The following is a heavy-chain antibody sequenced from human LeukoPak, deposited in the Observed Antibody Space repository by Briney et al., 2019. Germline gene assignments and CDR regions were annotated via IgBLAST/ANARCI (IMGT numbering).Heavy chain of an antibody. J-gene: IGHJ5*02. CDR1: GYTFTSYD. Sequence: ASVKVSCKASGYTFTSYDINWVRQATGQGLEWMGWMNPNSGNTGSAQRFQGSVTMTRDTSIGTAYMELSSLRSEDTAVYYCARGPLVRLPSSFDPWGQGTLVTVSS. V-gene: IGHV1-8*01. CDR3: ARGPLVRLPSSFDP. D-gene: IGHD3-16*02. CDR2: MNPNSGNT.